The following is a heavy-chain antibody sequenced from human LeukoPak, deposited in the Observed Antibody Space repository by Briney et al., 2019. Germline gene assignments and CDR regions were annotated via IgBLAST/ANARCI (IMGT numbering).Heavy chain of an antibody. CDR3: ARDRYFGY. D-gene: IGHD3-10*01. J-gene: IGHJ4*02. V-gene: IGHV3-30*03. CDR1: GFTFSSYG. CDR2: ISYDGSNR. Sequence: AGGSLRLSCAASGFTFSSYGMHWVRQAPGKGLEWVAVISYDGSNRYYADSVKGRFTISRDTSKNTLYLQMNSLRAEDTAVYYCARDRYFGYWGQGTLVTVSS.